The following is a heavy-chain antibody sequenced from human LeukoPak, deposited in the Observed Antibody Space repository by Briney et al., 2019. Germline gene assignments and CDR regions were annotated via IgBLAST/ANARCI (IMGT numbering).Heavy chain of an antibody. Sequence: PGGSLRLSCAASGFTFSSYAMSWVRQAPGKGLEWVAIIWYDGSNINYADSVKGRFTISRDNPKKTLYLQMSSLRAEDTAVYYCARDIGATNWFDPWGQGTLVTVSS. CDR3: ARDIGATNWFDP. CDR2: IWYDGSNI. D-gene: IGHD1-26*01. V-gene: IGHV3-33*08. CDR1: GFTFSSYA. J-gene: IGHJ5*02.